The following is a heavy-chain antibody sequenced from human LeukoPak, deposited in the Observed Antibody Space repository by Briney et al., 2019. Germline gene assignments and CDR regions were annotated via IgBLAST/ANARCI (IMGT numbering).Heavy chain of an antibody. V-gene: IGHV3-73*01. CDR1: GFTFSSYE. J-gene: IGHJ6*04. D-gene: IGHD2/OR15-2a*01. Sequence: PGGSLRLSCATSGFTFSSYEMNWVRQASGKGLEWVGRIRSKANSYATAYAASVKGRFTISRDDSKNTAYLQMNSLKTEDTAVYYCTRHVSGDYGRDVWGKGTTVTVSS. CDR3: TRHVSGDYGRDV. CDR2: IRSKANSYAT.